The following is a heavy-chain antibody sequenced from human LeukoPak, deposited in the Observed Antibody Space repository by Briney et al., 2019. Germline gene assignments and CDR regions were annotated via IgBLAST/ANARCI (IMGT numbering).Heavy chain of an antibody. CDR1: GFTVSSHY. J-gene: IGHJ4*02. CDR3: ARGSFSTGSYWDYFDS. D-gene: IGHD3/OR15-3a*01. Sequence: GGSLRLSCAASGFTVSSHYMSWVRQAPGKGLEWVSVIYSGGSTNYADSVEGRFTISRHNSNNTLYLQMNSLRPEDTALYYCARGSFSTGSYWDYFDSWGQGTLVTVSS. CDR2: IYSGGST. V-gene: IGHV3-53*04.